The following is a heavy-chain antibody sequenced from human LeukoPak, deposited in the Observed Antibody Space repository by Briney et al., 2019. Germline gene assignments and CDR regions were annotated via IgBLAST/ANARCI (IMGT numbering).Heavy chain of an antibody. V-gene: IGHV1-69*05. CDR1: GGTFSSYA. D-gene: IGHD6-13*01. CDR3: AREGDLPTAAAGTFDY. J-gene: IGHJ4*02. Sequence: ASVKVSCKASGGTFSSYAISWGRQAPGQGLEWMGGIIPIFGTANYAQKFQGRVTITTDESTSTVYMELSSLRSEDTAVYYCAREGDLPTAAAGTFDYWGQGTLVTVSS. CDR2: IIPIFGTA.